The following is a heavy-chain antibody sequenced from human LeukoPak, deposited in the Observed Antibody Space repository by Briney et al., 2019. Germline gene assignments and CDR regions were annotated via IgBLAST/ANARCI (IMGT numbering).Heavy chain of an antibody. J-gene: IGHJ6*02. CDR1: GFTFSTYV. CDR3: ARDRAGSGNYYNNPLGLDL. CDR2: LSSGSRYP. D-gene: IGHD3-10*01. V-gene: IGHV3-21*04. Sequence: GGSPRLSCAASGFTFSTYVMSWVRQAPGKGLEWLSYLSSGSRYPLYADSVGGRFSFSRDDAQTLLYLHMNSLRPENTAVYFCARDRAGSGNYYNNPLGLDLWGQGTTVSVSS.